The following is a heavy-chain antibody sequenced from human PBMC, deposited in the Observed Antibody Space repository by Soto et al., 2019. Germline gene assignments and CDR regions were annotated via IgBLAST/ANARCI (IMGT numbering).Heavy chain of an antibody. CDR2: IGAYDGHT. V-gene: IGHV1-18*01. CDR3: ARDFYCSRGSRGSCSDCFDP. CDR1: GYTFTTYG. D-gene: IGHD2-15*01. Sequence: ASVKVSCKASGYTFTTYGISWVRQAPGQGLEWMGWIGAYDGHTNYAQKFQGRVTMTIDTSTGTAHMELRSLRSDDTALYYCARDFYCSRGSRGSCSDCFDPWGQGTLVTVSS. J-gene: IGHJ5*02.